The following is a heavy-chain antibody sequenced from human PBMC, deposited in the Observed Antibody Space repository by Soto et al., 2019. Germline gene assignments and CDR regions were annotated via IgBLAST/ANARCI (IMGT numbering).Heavy chain of an antibody. Sequence: ASVKVSCKESGYTFTSNYMHWVRRAPGQGLEWMGIINPSGGSTSYAQKFQGRVTMTRDTSTSTVYMELSSLRSEDTAVYYCARVPLPGLGIAVAGTGSYWGQGTLVTVSS. V-gene: IGHV1-46*03. J-gene: IGHJ4*02. D-gene: IGHD6-19*01. CDR1: GYTFTSNY. CDR3: ARVPLPGLGIAVAGTGSY. CDR2: INPSGGST.